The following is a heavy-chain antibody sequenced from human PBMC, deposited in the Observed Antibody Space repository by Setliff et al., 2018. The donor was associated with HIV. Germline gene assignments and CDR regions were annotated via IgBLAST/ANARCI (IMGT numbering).Heavy chain of an antibody. D-gene: IGHD6-19*01. CDR3: ARVPYRSAWFSGGHDAFDI. Sequence: ASVKVSCKASGYTFTNYAMHWVRQAPGQGLEWMGWISGFNGNTKYAQSFQDRVAMTTETATSTAYMEMRSLRSDDTAVYFCARVPYRSAWFSGGHDAFDIWGQGTMVTVSS. CDR1: GYTFTNYA. CDR2: ISGFNGNT. J-gene: IGHJ3*02. V-gene: IGHV1-18*01.